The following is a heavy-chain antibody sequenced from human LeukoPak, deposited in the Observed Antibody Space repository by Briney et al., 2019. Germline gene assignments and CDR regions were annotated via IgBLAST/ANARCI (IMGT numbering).Heavy chain of an antibody. CDR3: ARDSNFGAFDI. CDR1: GFTVSSNY. D-gene: IGHD3-10*01. V-gene: IGHV3-53*01. J-gene: IGHJ3*02. CDR2: IYSGGST. Sequence: PGGSLRLSCAASGFTVSSNYMSWVRQAPGKGLEWVSVIYSGGSTYYADSVKGRFTISRDNSKNTLYLQMNSLRAEDTAVYYCARDSNFGAFDIWGQGTMVTVSS.